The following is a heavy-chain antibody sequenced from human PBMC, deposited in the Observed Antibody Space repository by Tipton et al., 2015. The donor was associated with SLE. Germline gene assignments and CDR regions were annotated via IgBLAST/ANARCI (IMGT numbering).Heavy chain of an antibody. V-gene: IGHV4-59*12. CDR1: GSSITAYY. CDR3: GTSTVAFDI. J-gene: IGHJ3*02. CDR2: VYYSGTT. D-gene: IGHD4-11*01. Sequence: LRLSCTVSGSSITAYYWTWIRQPPGKGLEWIGYVYYSGTTNYNPSLKSRVTISVDTSKNQFSLKLTSVTAADTAVYYCGTSTVAFDIWGQGTMLTVSS.